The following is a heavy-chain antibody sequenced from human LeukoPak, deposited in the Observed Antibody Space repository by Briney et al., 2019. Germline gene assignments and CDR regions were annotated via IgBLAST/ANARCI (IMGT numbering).Heavy chain of an antibody. CDR2: INSDGRSI. CDR1: GFTISSNH. D-gene: IGHD2-2*01. Sequence: AGGSLRLSCAASGFTISSNHMSWVRQAPGKGLVWVSRINSDGRSISYADSVKGRFTISRDNAKNTLYLQMNSLRAEDTAVYYCARETSTSFDIWGQGTMVTVSS. V-gene: IGHV3-74*01. J-gene: IGHJ3*02. CDR3: ARETSTSFDI.